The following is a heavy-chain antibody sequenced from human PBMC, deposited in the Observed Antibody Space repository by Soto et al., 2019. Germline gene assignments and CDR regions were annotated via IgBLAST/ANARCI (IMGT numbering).Heavy chain of an antibody. CDR1: GYTLTESS. CDR2: FDPEDGET. D-gene: IGHD3-10*01. Sequence: QVILVQSGAEVKTPGASVKVSCKLSGYTLTESSVHWVRQAPGKGLEWMGGFDPEDGETIYAQEFQGRVTMTEDTATDNAYMELSGLRSEDTAVYYCATGDGFRDAFDVWGQGTMVTVSS. V-gene: IGHV1-24*01. J-gene: IGHJ3*01. CDR3: ATGDGFRDAFDV.